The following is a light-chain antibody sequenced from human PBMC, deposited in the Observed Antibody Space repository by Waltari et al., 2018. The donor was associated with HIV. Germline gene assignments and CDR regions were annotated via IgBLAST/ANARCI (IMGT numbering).Light chain of an antibody. CDR3: SSYTSSSTV. CDR1: SSDVGGYHY. J-gene: IGLJ3*02. Sequence: QSALTQPASVSASSGQSIPISCTGTSSDVGGYHYVSWYQQHPGKAPKLMIYDVSNRPSGVSNRFSGSKSGNTASLTISGLQAEDEADYYCSSYTSSSTVFGGGTKLTVL. CDR2: DVS. V-gene: IGLV2-14*03.